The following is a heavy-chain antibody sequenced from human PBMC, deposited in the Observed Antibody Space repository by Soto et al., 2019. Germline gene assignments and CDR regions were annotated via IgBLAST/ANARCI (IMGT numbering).Heavy chain of an antibody. CDR2: ISASSSNI. D-gene: IGHD5-12*01. V-gene: IGHV3-48*01. Sequence: GGSLRLSCAASGFTFSNYAMDWVRQAPGKGLEWVSYISASSSNIRYADSVKGRFTISRDNAKSSVYLQMNSLRADDSAVYYCARVGTAYSGYDHLDNWGQGTLVTVSS. J-gene: IGHJ4*02. CDR1: GFTFSNYA. CDR3: ARVGTAYSGYDHLDN.